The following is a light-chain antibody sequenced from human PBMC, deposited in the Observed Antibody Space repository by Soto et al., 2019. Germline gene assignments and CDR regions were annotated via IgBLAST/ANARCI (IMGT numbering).Light chain of an antibody. V-gene: IGKV1-39*01. CDR1: QNITKF. CDR2: VTS. CDR3: QQTYSAPGT. J-gene: IGKJ1*01. Sequence: DIQMTQSPSSLSASIGDRVTVTCRPSQNITKFLNWYQEKPGKAPKVLIYVTSNLQNGVPSRFTGSGTGTEFTLTISSLQPDDFATYYCQQTYSAPGTFGQGTGVEV.